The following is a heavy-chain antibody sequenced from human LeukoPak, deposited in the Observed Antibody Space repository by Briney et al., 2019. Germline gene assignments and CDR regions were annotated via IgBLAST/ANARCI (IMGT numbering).Heavy chain of an antibody. CDR1: GYTFTGYY. Sequence: ASVKVSCKASGYTFTGYYMHWVRQAPGQGLEWMGWINPNSGGTNYAQKFQGRVTMTRDTSISTAYMELSRLRSDDTAVYYCARDLEDDFWSGYYGYWGQGTLVTVSS. CDR3: ARDLEDDFWSGYYGY. J-gene: IGHJ4*02. V-gene: IGHV1-2*02. D-gene: IGHD3-3*01. CDR2: INPNSGGT.